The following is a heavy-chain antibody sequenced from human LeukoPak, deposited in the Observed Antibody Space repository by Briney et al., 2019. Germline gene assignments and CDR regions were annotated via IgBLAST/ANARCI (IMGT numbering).Heavy chain of an antibody. CDR2: INSDGSTT. J-gene: IGHJ5*02. CDR1: GFTFRQHW. V-gene: IGHV3-74*01. D-gene: IGHD6-19*01. CDR3: TRVVLRPFNNGWYSGGFDL. Sequence: GGSLRLSCEASGFTFRQHWMHWVRQAPGKGLEWVSCINSDGSTTIYADSVKGRFTLSRDHDKHALYLQMSSLTVEDTAMYYCTRVVLRPFNNGWYSGGFDLWGHGVPVTVSS.